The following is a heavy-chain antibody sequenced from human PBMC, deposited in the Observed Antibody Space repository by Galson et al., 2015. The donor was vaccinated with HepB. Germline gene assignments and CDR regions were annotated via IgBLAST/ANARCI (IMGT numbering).Heavy chain of an antibody. CDR1: GFTFSSYE. CDR2: ISSSGSTI. V-gene: IGHV3-48*03. D-gene: IGHD4-17*01. J-gene: IGHJ4*02. CDR3: AITVTTSPLGY. Sequence: SLRLSCAASGFTFSSYEMNWVRQAPGKGLEWVSYISSSGSTIYYADSVKGRFTISRDNAKNSLYLQMNSLRAEDTAVYYCAITVTTSPLGYWGQGTLVTVSS.